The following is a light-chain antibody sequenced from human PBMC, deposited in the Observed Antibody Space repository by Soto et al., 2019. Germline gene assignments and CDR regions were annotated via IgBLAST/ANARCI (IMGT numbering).Light chain of an antibody. V-gene: IGKV1-39*01. J-gene: IGKJ4*01. CDR1: QSISSY. CDR3: PESYGTSPC. CDR2: AAS. Sequence: MTHVRASRSTTVEYRVTITCRASQSISSYLNWYQQKPGKAPELLIYAASSLQSGVRSRFSGSGSGTDFTLTISSPRRQAFPAYCCPESYGTSPCFGEGARVEIK.